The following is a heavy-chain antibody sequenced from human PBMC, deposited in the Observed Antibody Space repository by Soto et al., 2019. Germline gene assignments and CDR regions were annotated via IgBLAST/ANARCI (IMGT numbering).Heavy chain of an antibody. V-gene: IGHV4-59*01. J-gene: IGHJ6*02. D-gene: IGHD3-10*01. CDR1: GGSMSSYY. Sequence: VQLQESGPGLVKPSETLSLTCTVSGGSMSSYYWSWIRQPPGKGLEWIGYIYYFGSTNYNPSLKSRVTISLDTSKKQFSLKLSSVTAADTAVYYCARDRFGESPYYYGVDVWGQGTTVTVSS. CDR3: ARDRFGESPYYYGVDV. CDR2: IYYFGST.